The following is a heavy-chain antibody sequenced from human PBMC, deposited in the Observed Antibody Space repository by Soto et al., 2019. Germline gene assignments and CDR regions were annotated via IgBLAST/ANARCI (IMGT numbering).Heavy chain of an antibody. CDR1: GGSISSGGYY. D-gene: IGHD3-16*01. CDR3: ARGGDYVWGSSLAAPKDAFDI. Sequence: PSETLSLTCTVSGGSISSGGYYWSWIRQHPGKGLEWIGYIYYSGSTYYNPSLKSRVTISVDTSKNQFSLKLSSVTAADTAVYYCARGGDYVWGSSLAAPKDAFDIWGQGTMVTVSS. CDR2: IYYSGST. J-gene: IGHJ3*02. V-gene: IGHV4-31*03.